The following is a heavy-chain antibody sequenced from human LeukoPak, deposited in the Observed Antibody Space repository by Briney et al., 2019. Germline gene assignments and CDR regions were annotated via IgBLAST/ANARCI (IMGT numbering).Heavy chain of an antibody. V-gene: IGHV1-2*06. Sequence: ASVKVSCKASGYTFTGYYMHWVRQAPGQGLEWMGRINPNSGGTNYAQKFQGRVTMTRDTSIGTAYMELSILRSDDTAVYYCARDYCSSTSCLFDYWGQGTLVTVSS. CDR2: INPNSGGT. D-gene: IGHD2-2*01. J-gene: IGHJ4*02. CDR3: ARDYCSSTSCLFDY. CDR1: GYTFTGYY.